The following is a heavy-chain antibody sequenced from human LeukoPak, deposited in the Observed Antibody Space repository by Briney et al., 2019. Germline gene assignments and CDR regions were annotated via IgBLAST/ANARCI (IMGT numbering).Heavy chain of an antibody. D-gene: IGHD6-13*01. CDR3: ARGADHSSSWYSPVFDY. CDR1: GGTFSSYA. J-gene: IGHJ4*02. CDR2: IIPIFGTA. Sequence: SVKVSCKASGGTFSSYAISWVRQAPGQGLEWMGGIIPIFGTANYAQKFQGRVTITADESTSTAYMELSSLRSEDTAVYYCARGADHSSSWYSPVFDYWGQGTLVTVSS. V-gene: IGHV1-69*13.